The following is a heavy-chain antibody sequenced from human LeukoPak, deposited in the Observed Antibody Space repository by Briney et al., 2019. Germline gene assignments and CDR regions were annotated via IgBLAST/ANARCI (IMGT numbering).Heavy chain of an antibody. CDR3: ARDGDLRYLDWLLPTLNWFDP. CDR2: ISSSSSTI. D-gene: IGHD3-9*01. CDR1: GFTFSSYS. Sequence: TGGSLRLSCAASGFTFSSYSMNWVRQAPGKGLEWVSYISSSSSTIYYADSVKGRFTISRDNAKNSLYLQMNSLRAEDTAVYYCARDGDLRYLDWLLPTLNWFDPWGQGTLVTVSS. V-gene: IGHV3-48*01. J-gene: IGHJ5*02.